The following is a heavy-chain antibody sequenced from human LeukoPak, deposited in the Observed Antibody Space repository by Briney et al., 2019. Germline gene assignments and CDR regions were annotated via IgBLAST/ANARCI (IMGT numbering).Heavy chain of an antibody. Sequence: PGGSLRLSCAASGFTFSSYSMNWVRQAPGKGLEWVSSISSSSSYIYYADSVKGRFTISRDNPKNSLYLQMNSLRAGDTAVYYCARDSIVVVPAAMVAFDIWGQGTMVTVSS. J-gene: IGHJ3*02. CDR1: GFTFSSYS. CDR2: ISSSSSYI. V-gene: IGHV3-21*01. CDR3: ARDSIVVVPAAMVAFDI. D-gene: IGHD2-2*01.